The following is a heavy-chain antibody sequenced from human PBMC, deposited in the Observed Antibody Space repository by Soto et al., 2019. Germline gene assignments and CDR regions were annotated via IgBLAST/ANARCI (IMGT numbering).Heavy chain of an antibody. Sequence: QVQLVESGGGVVQPGRSLRLSCAASGFTFSSHVMHWVRQAPGKGLEWVVTISSDGFNKYNADSVKGRFTISRDNSKNTLYLQMNSLRAEDTAVYYCARDRAGIGSNWYYFDYWGQGTLVTVSS. CDR3: ARDRAGIGSNWYYFDY. D-gene: IGHD6-13*01. CDR1: GFTFSSHV. V-gene: IGHV3-30-3*01. CDR2: ISSDGFNK. J-gene: IGHJ4*02.